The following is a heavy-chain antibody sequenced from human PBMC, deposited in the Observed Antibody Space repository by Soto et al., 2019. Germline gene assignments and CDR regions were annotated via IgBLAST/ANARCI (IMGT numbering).Heavy chain of an antibody. D-gene: IGHD5-12*01. V-gene: IGHV1-18*01. CDR1: GGTLTSDT. CDR2: ISAINGNT. CDR3: ARGGGATRFSY. J-gene: IGHJ4*02. Sequence: ASVKVSCKLSGGTLTSDTISWLRRAPGQGLEWMGRISAINGNTNYAQKLQGRVTMTTDTSTSTGYMELRSLRSDDTAVYYCARGGGATRFSYWGQGTLVTVSS.